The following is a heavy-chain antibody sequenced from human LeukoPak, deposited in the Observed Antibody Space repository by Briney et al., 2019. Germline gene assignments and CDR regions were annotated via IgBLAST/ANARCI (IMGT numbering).Heavy chain of an antibody. Sequence: PSETLSLTCTVSGGSISSYYWSWIRQPPGKGLEWIGYIHYSGSTNYNPSLKSRVTISVDTSKNQFSLKLSSVTAADTAVYYCAGTSGRPPYCGGDCYPNWFDPWGQGTLVTVSS. D-gene: IGHD2-21*02. CDR3: AGTSGRPPYCGGDCYPNWFDP. CDR2: IHYSGST. J-gene: IGHJ5*02. V-gene: IGHV4-59*01. CDR1: GGSISSYY.